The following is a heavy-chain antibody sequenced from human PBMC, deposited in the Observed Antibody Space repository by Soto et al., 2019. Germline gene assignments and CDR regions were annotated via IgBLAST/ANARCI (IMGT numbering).Heavy chain of an antibody. CDR3: AREGAFIVAAAGGGDY. Sequence: QVQLVQSGAEVKKPGASVKVSCKASGYTFTSYGISWVRQAPGQGLEWMGWISGYNGNTNYPQKLQGRVTMTTDTHTSTAYMELRGLRSDDTAVYYCAREGAFIVAAAGGGDYWGQGTLVTVSS. D-gene: IGHD2-2*01. CDR1: GYTFTSYG. V-gene: IGHV1-18*01. CDR2: ISGYNGNT. J-gene: IGHJ4*02.